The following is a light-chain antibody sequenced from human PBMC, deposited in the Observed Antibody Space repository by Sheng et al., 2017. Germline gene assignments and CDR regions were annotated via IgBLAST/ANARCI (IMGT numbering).Light chain of an antibody. CDR2: GAS. CDR3: QQFNSYPFT. V-gene: IGKV1-9*01. J-gene: IGKJ3*01. CDR1: QGISNS. Sequence: DIQLTQSPSFLSASVGDRVTITCRGSQGISNSLAWYQQKPGKAPELLIYGASTLQSGVPSRFSGSGFGTDFTLTISSLQPEDFASYYCQQFNSYPFTFGPGTTVDIK.